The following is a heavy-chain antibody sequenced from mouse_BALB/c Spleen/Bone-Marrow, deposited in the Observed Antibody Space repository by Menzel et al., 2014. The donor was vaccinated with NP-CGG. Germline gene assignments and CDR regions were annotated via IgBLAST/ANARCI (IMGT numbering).Heavy chain of an antibody. V-gene: IGHV1-26*01. CDR1: GYSFTGYY. Sequence: EVQGVESGPDLVKPGASVKISCKASGYSFTGYYMHWVKQSHGKSLEWIGRVNPNDGGSSSSQKFKAKAILTVDKSSSTAYMELRSLTSEDSAVYYCAREDDYYATDYWGQGTSVTVSS. J-gene: IGHJ4*01. CDR3: AREDDYYATDY. CDR2: VNPNDGGS.